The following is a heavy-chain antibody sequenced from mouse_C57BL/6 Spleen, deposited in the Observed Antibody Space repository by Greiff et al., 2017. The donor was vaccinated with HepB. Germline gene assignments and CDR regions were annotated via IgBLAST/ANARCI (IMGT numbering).Heavy chain of an antibody. J-gene: IGHJ2*01. CDR3: ASPHYGSSSYFDY. D-gene: IGHD1-1*01. CDR1: GFNIKDYY. V-gene: IGHV14-2*01. Sequence: EVQVVESGAELVKPGASVKLSCTASGFNIKDYYMHWVKQRTEQGLEWIGRIDPEDGETKYAPKFQGKATITADTSSNTAYLQLSSLTSEDTAVYYCASPHYGSSSYFDYWGQGTTLTVSS. CDR2: IDPEDGET.